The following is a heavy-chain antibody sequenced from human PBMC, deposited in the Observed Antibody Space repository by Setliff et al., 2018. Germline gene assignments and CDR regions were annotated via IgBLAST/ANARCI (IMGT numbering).Heavy chain of an antibody. J-gene: IGHJ6*02. CDR1: GFTFSSYW. V-gene: IGHV3-7*01. Sequence: WGSLRLSCAASGFTFSSYWMSWVRQAPGKGLEWVANIKQDGSEKYYVDSVKGRFTISRGNAKNSLYLQMNSLRAEDTAVYYCARDIGGDYNFWSGYSYYYYYGMDVWGQGTTVTVSS. CDR2: IKQDGSEK. D-gene: IGHD3-3*01. CDR3: ARDIGGDYNFWSGYSYYYYYGMDV.